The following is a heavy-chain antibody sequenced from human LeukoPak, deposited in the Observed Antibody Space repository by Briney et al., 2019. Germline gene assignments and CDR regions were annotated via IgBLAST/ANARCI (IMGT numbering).Heavy chain of an antibody. CDR1: GGSVSTDY. D-gene: IGHD6-19*01. V-gene: IGHV4-59*02. CDR2: LFSTGNT. Sequence: PSETLSLTCTVYGGSVSTDYWTWIRQPPGKGLEWVGYLFSTGNTEYSPSLKRRVTISVDTSKNQFSLKLGSVTAADTAVYYCARGQRTGWFILGIWFDPWGQGTLVTVSS. CDR3: ARGQRTGWFILGIWFDP. J-gene: IGHJ5*02.